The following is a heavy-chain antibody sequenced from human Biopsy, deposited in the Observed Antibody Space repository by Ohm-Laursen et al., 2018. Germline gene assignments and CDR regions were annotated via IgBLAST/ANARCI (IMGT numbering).Heavy chain of an antibody. CDR1: GFTVSDNH. J-gene: IGHJ6*02. V-gene: IGHV3-53*01. D-gene: IGHD4/OR15-4a*01. CDR2: IYSDGNT. CDR3: AKVPREGLSYYHSMDV. Sequence: SLRLSCAASGFTVSDNHISWIRQAPGKGLQWVSLIYSDGNTYYADSVKGRFTISRDIPRNTLYLQMNSLRAEDTAVYYCAKVPREGLSYYHSMDVWGQGTTVTVSS.